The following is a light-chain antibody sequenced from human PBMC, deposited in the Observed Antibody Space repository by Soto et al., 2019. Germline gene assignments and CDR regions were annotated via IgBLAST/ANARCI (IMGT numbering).Light chain of an antibody. V-gene: IGKV1-5*03. CDR2: KAS. CDR1: QSISSW. CDR3: QQYNSYSSYT. J-gene: IGKJ2*01. Sequence: DIQMTQSPSTLSASGVDRVTITCRAGQSISSWLAWYQQKPGKAPKLLIYKASSLESGVPSRFSGSGSGTEFTLTISSLQPDDFATYYCQQYNSYSSYTFGQGTKVDIK.